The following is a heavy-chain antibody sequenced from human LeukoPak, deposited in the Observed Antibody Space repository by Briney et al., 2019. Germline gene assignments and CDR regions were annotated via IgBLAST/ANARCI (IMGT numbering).Heavy chain of an antibody. CDR3: ALNRGSGWEFHH. J-gene: IGHJ1*01. V-gene: IGHV3-66*01. D-gene: IGHD6-19*01. Sequence: GGALSLSCAASGFTVNSNYMSWVRQAPGKGLEWVSVIYSGGSTYYVDSVKGRFIISRDNSKNTLYLQMNSLRAEDTAVYYCALNRGSGWEFHHWGQGTLVTVSS. CDR1: GFTVNSNY. CDR2: IYSGGST.